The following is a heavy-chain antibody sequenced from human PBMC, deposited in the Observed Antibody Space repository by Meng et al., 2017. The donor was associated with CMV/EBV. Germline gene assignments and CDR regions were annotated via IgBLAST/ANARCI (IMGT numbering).Heavy chain of an antibody. CDR2: IIPIFGTA. D-gene: IGHD6-6*01. Sequence: GTFSSYAISWVRQAPGQGLEWMGGIIPIFGTANYAQKFQGRVTITTDESTSTAYMALSSLRSEDTAVYYCARAGSIAALFGGGWFDPWGQGTLVTVSS. CDR3: ARAGSIAALFGGGWFDP. J-gene: IGHJ5*02. V-gene: IGHV1-69*05. CDR1: GTFSSYA.